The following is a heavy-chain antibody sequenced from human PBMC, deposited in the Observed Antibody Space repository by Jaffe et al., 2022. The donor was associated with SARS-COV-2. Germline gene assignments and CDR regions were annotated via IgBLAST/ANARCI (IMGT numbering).Heavy chain of an antibody. J-gene: IGHJ5*02. CDR1: GFTFSSYW. CDR3: VRLCGGDCSGWFDP. V-gene: IGHV3-74*01. Sequence: EVQLVESGGGLVQPGGSLRLSCAASGFTFSSYWMHWVRQAPGKGLVWVSRINSDGSSTSYADSVKGRFTISRDNAKNTLYLQMNSLRAEDTAVYYCVRLCGGDCSGWFDPWGQGTLVTVSS. D-gene: IGHD2-21*02. CDR2: INSDGSST.